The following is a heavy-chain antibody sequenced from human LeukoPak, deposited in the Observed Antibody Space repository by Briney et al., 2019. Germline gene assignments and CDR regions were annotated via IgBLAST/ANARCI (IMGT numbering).Heavy chain of an antibody. CDR3: ARGVKYSKFGSAYHYYIDV. V-gene: IGHV1-8*03. Sequence: ASVKVSCKASGYMFTNYVINWVRQATGPGLEWMGWINPQSGNTDYAQKLRGRVTITRDTTITTPYMEMSSLRSEDTAVYYCARGVKYSKFGSAYHYYIDVWGKGTRVTVSS. J-gene: IGHJ6*03. D-gene: IGHD4-11*01. CDR2: INPQSGNT. CDR1: GYMFTNYV.